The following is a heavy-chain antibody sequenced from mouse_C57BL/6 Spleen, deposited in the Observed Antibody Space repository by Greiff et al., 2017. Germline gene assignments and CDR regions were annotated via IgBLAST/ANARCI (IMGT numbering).Heavy chain of an antibody. D-gene: IGHD2-4*01. J-gene: IGHJ3*01. CDR2: IWSGGST. V-gene: IGHV2-2*01. CDR3: ARKGDYDYLFAY. CDR1: GFSLTSYG. Sequence: QVQLKQSGPGLVQPSQSLSITCTVSGFSLTSYGVHWVRQSPGKGLEWLGVIWSGGSTDYNAAFISRLSISKDNSKSQVFFKMNSLQADDTAIYYCARKGDYDYLFAYWGQGTLVTVSA.